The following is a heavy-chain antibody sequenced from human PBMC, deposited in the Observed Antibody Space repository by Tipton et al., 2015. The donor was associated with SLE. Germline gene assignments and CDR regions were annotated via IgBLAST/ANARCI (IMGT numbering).Heavy chain of an antibody. CDR1: GGSISSSSYY. CDR3: ARHLPYSSSSKAFDI. V-gene: IGHV4-39*07. D-gene: IGHD6-6*01. Sequence: TLSLTCSVSGGSISSSSYYWGWIRQPPGKGLEWIGTFYYSGSTYYNPSLKRRVTISVDTSKNQFSLKLSSVTAADTAVYYCARHLPYSSSSKAFDIWGQGTMVTVSS. CDR2: FYYSGST. J-gene: IGHJ3*02.